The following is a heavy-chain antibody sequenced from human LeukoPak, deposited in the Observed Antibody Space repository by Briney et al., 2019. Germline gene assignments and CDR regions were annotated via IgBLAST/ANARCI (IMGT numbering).Heavy chain of an antibody. CDR2: ISAYNGNT. D-gene: IGHD2-15*01. CDR3: ARDRGIVVVVAATFDY. CDR1: GYTFTSYG. V-gene: IGHV1-18*01. Sequence: ASVKVSCKASGYTFTSYGISWVRQAPGQGLEWMGWISAYNGNTNYAQELQGRVTMTTDTSTSTAYMELRSLRSDDTAVYYCARDRGIVVVVAATFDYWGQGTLVTVSS. J-gene: IGHJ4*02.